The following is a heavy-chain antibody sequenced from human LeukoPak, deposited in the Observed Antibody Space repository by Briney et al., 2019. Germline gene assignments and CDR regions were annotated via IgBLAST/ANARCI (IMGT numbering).Heavy chain of an antibody. Sequence: ASVKVSCKASGVPFSSYVFTWVRQAPGQGLEWMGWIKPDSGGTTYAQKFQGRVTMTRDTSISTAYLELSSLRSDDAAVYYCATVVAGVTCDHWGQGTLVTVSS. V-gene: IGHV1-2*02. CDR3: ATVVAGVTCDH. J-gene: IGHJ4*02. D-gene: IGHD2-15*01. CDR1: GVPFSSYV. CDR2: IKPDSGGT.